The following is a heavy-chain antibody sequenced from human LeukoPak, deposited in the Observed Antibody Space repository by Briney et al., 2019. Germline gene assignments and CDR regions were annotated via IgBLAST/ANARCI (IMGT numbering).Heavy chain of an antibody. V-gene: IGHV3-7*01. CDR3: ARDPAVAGDYLEY. J-gene: IGHJ4*02. D-gene: IGHD6-19*01. CDR1: TFSFSDFW. Sequence: QSGGSLRLSCAASTFSFSDFWMSWVRQAPGKGLEWVGNIKQDGSEKNYVDSVKGRFTISRDNAKNSLYLQMNSLRAEDTAVYYCARDPAVAGDYLEYWGQGTLVTVSS. CDR2: IKQDGSEK.